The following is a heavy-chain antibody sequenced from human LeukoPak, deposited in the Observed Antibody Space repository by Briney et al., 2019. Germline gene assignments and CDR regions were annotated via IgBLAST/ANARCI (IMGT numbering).Heavy chain of an antibody. CDR1: GFTFSRYS. Sequence: GGSLRLSCAASGFTFSRYSMNWVRQAPGKGVEWVASIGGRNGYIYYANSVKGRFTISRDNAKNSLYLQMNALRAEDTAVYYCARTAIGYSDSSGYYFDYWGQGTLVTVSS. D-gene: IGHD3-22*01. CDR3: ARTAIGYSDSSGYYFDY. J-gene: IGHJ4*02. CDR2: IGGRNGYI. V-gene: IGHV3-21*01.